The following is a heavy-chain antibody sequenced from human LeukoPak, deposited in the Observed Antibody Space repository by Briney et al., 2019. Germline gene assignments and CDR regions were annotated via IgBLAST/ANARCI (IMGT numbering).Heavy chain of an antibody. V-gene: IGHV3-30*02. CDR3: AKDYGIAAAGTTFDY. D-gene: IGHD6-13*01. CDR1: GFTFSNAW. CDR2: IRYDGSNK. J-gene: IGHJ4*02. Sequence: PGGSLRLSCAASGFTFSNAWMSWVRQAPGKGLEWVAFIRYDGSNKYYADSVKGRFTISRDNSKNTLYLQMNSLRAEDTAVYYCAKDYGIAAAGTTFDYWGQGTLVTVSS.